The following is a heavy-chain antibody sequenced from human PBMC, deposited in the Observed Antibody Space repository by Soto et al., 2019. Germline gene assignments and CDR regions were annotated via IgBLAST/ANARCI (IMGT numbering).Heavy chain of an antibody. J-gene: IGHJ4*02. D-gene: IGHD3-3*01. CDR3: ARAVLDFWSGYYTGAKDY. Sequence: QVQLVQSGAEVKKPGASVKVSCKASGSTFTSYAMHWVRQAPGQRLEWMGWINAGNGNTKYSQKFQGRVTITRDTSASTAYMELSSLRSEDTAVYYCARAVLDFWSGYYTGAKDYWGQGTLVTVSS. CDR2: INAGNGNT. CDR1: GSTFTSYA. V-gene: IGHV1-3*01.